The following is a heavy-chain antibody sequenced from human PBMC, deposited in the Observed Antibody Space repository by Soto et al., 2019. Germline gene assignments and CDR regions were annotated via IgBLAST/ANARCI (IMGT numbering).Heavy chain of an antibody. Sequence: GGSLRLSCAASGFTFSSYAMSWVRQAPGKGLEWVSAISGSGGSTYYADSVKGRFTISRDNSKNTLYLQMNSLRAEDTAVYYCAKDLAMVRGVISFGFDYWGQGTLVTVSS. CDR2: ISGSGGST. D-gene: IGHD3-10*01. V-gene: IGHV3-23*01. J-gene: IGHJ4*02. CDR3: AKDLAMVRGVISFGFDY. CDR1: GFTFSSYA.